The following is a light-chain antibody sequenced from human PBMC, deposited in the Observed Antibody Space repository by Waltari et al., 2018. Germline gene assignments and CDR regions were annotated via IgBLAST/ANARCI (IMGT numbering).Light chain of an antibody. Sequence: IQMTQSPPPLPASVGARVTITCRPSQIISTYLNWYQQKPGKAPNLIIYAASTLQSGVPSRFSGSGSKTDFTLTISRLQPEDFATYCCQQSYDAPRTFGLGTKVDIK. CDR3: QQSYDAPRT. CDR2: AAS. CDR1: QIISTY. V-gene: IGKV1-39*01. J-gene: IGKJ3*01.